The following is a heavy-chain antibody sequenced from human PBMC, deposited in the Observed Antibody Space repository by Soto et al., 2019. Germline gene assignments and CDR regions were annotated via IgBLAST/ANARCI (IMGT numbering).Heavy chain of an antibody. CDR2: IPYDGSNK. D-gene: IGHD6-6*01. CDR1: GFTFSSYG. V-gene: IGHV3-30*18. CDR3: AKGVYSSSSGPADY. Sequence: GGSLRLSCAASGFTFSSYGMHWVRQAPGKGLEWVAVIPYDGSNKYYADSVKGRFTISGDNSKNTLYLQMNSLRAEDTAVYYCAKGVYSSSSGPADYWGQGTLVTVSS. J-gene: IGHJ4*02.